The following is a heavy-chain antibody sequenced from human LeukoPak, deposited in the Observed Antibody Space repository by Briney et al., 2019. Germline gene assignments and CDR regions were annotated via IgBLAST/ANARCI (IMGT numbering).Heavy chain of an antibody. CDR2: ISYSGST. V-gene: IGHV4-30-4*01. D-gene: IGHD5-24*01. J-gene: IGHJ4*02. CDR1: GGSISSANYY. CDR3: ARGGEGYNYVY. Sequence: SETLSLTCTVSGGSISSANYYWNWIRQPPGKGLEWIGYISYSGSTHYNPSLKSRATISADTSKNQFSLKLTSMTAADTAVYHYARGGEGYNYVYWGQGTLVTVSS.